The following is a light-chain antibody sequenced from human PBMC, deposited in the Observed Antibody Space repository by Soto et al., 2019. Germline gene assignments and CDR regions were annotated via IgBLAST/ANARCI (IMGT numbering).Light chain of an antibody. CDR2: KAS. CDR1: QSISSW. V-gene: IGKV1-5*03. CDR3: QQYNGYSV. Sequence: DIQMTQSPSTLSASVGDRVTITCRASQSISSWLAWYQQKPGKAPKVLIYKASSLQSGVPSRFSGSGSGTEFTLTISSLQPDDFATYYCQQYNGYSVFGQGTKVEI. J-gene: IGKJ1*01.